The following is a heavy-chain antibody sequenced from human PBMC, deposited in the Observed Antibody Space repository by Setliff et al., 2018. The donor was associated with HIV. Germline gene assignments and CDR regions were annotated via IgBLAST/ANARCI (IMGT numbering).Heavy chain of an antibody. J-gene: IGHJ4*02. Sequence: KASETLSLTCTVSGGSVSSTSYYWGWIRQPTGKGLEWIGTIYYSGDTQYNPSFKSRVIMSVDTSKNQFSLRLISMTAADTAVYYCARMEATRPPRGLDYWGPGTLVTVS. V-gene: IGHV4-39*01. CDR1: GGSVSSTSYY. D-gene: IGHD6-6*01. CDR2: IYYSGDT. CDR3: ARMEATRPPRGLDY.